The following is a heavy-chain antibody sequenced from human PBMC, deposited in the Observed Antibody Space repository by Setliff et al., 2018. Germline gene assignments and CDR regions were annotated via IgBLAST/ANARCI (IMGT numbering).Heavy chain of an antibody. CDR3: ARDGGKYCATTSCFHFDY. CDR2: ISAYKDKT. Sequence: ASVKVSCKSYGYTFNTYGINWVRQAPGQGPEWMGWISAYKDKTRSIEKFQDRLTLTMDTSTNTVFMELRNLRADDTATYYCARDGGKYCATTSCFHFDYWGQGTQVTVSS. D-gene: IGHD2-2*01. J-gene: IGHJ4*02. CDR1: GYTFNTYG. V-gene: IGHV1-18*01.